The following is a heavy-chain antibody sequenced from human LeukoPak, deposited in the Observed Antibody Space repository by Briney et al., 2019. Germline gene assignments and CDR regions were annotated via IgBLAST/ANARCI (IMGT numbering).Heavy chain of an antibody. J-gene: IGHJ6*02. V-gene: IGHV3-11*01. D-gene: IGHD6-13*01. Sequence: GGSLRLSCAASGFTFSDYYMSWIRQAPGKGLEWVSYISSSGSTIYYADSVKGRFTISRDNAKNSLYLQMNSLRAEDTAVYYCARSIIAAAGVYYYYGMDVWGQGTTVTVSS. CDR2: ISSSGSTI. CDR1: GFTFSDYY. CDR3: ARSIIAAAGVYYYYGMDV.